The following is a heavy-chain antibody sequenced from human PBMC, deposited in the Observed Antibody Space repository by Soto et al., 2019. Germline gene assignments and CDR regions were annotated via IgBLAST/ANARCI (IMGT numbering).Heavy chain of an antibody. CDR2: TYYRSKWYN. CDR1: GDSFSSNSAA. V-gene: IGHV6-1*01. J-gene: IGHJ6*02. Sequence: SQTLSLTCAISGDSFSSNSAAWNWIRQSPPRGLEWLGRTYYRSKWYNDYAVSVKGRITINPDTSKNQFSLQLNSVTPEDTAVYYCARDSVQRYCSSTSCSGGMDVWGQGTTVTVSS. CDR3: ARDSVQRYCSSTSCSGGMDV. D-gene: IGHD2-2*01.